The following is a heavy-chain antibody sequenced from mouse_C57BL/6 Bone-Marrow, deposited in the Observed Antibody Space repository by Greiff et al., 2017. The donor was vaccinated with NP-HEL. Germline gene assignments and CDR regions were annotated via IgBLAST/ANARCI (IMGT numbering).Heavy chain of an antibody. D-gene: IGHD2-3*01. Sequence: VQLQQPGAELVRPGSSVKLSCKASGYTFTSYWMHWVKQRPIQGLEWIGNIDPSDSETHYNQKFKDKATLTVDKSSSTAYMQLSSLTSEDSAVYYCARWDDGGYLDYWGQGTTLTVSS. J-gene: IGHJ2*01. V-gene: IGHV1-52*01. CDR3: ARWDDGGYLDY. CDR1: GYTFTSYW. CDR2: IDPSDSET.